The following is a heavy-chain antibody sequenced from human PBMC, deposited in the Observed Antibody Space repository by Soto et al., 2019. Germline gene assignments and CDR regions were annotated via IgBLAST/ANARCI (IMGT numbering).Heavy chain of an antibody. CDR2: INHSGST. V-gene: IGHV4-34*01. D-gene: IGHD6-19*01. Sequence: QVQLQQWGAGLLKPSETLSLTCAVYGGSFSGYYWSWIRQPPGKGLEWIGEINHSGSTNYNPSLKSRVTISVDTSKNQFSLKLSSVTAADTAVYYCAGGYSSGWPDYSGQGTLVTVSS. CDR3: AGGYSSGWPDY. J-gene: IGHJ4*02. CDR1: GGSFSGYY.